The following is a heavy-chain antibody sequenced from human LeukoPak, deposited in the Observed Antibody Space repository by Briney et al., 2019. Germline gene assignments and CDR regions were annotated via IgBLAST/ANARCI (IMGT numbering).Heavy chain of an antibody. J-gene: IGHJ6*02. D-gene: IGHD6-13*01. V-gene: IGHV4-30-2*01. CDR1: GGSISSGGYS. CDR2: IYHSGST. CDR3: AREVGDSSSWYSGMGV. Sequence: SETLTLTCAVSGGSISSGGYSWSWIRQPPANGLESIGYIYHSGSTCYNPSLKSRVTISVDRSKNQFSLKLSSVTAADTAVYYCAREVGDSSSWYSGMGVWGQGTTVTVSS.